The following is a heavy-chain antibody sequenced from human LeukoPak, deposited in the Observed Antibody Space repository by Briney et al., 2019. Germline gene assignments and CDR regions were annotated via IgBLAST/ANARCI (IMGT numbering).Heavy chain of an antibody. CDR3: TTDTGGSGSYYIDY. V-gene: IGHV3-15*01. CDR2: IKRKTDGGTT. J-gene: IGHJ4*02. D-gene: IGHD3-10*01. Sequence: GGSLRLSCAASGFTFSNAWMSWVRQAPGKGLVWVGRIKRKTDGGTTDYAAPVKGRFTISRDDSKNTLYLHMNSLKTEDTAVYFCTTDTGGSGSYYIDYWGQGTLVTVPS. CDR1: GFTFSNAW.